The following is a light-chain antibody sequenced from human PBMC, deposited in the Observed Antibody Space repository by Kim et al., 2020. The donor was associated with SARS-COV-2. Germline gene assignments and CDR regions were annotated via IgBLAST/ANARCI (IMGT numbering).Light chain of an antibody. CDR1: QSVTGW. Sequence: SASVGDRVTITCRASQSVTGWLAWYQQKPGKAPKALIYEASSLHSGVPSRFSGSGSGTEFSLTISSLQPDDFATYYCQQYNSYPRTFGQGTKLEI. J-gene: IGKJ2*01. CDR3: QQYNSYPRT. CDR2: EAS. V-gene: IGKV1-5*03.